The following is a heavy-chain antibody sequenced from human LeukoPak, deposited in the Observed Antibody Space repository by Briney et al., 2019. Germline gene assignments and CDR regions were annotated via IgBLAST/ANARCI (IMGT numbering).Heavy chain of an antibody. V-gene: IGHV3-23*01. J-gene: IGHJ4*02. CDR1: GFTFSSYA. CDR3: ARDLTMIVGPSGYYFDY. CDR2: ISGSGGST. D-gene: IGHD3-22*01. Sequence: GGSLRLSCAASGFTFSSYAMSWVRQAPGKGLEWVSAISGSGGSTYYADSVKGRFTISRDNSKNTLYLQMNSLRAEDTAVYYCARDLTMIVGPSGYYFDYWGQGTLVTVSS.